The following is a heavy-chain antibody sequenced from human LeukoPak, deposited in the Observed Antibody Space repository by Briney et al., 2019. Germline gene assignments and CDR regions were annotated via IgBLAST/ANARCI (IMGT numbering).Heavy chain of an antibody. V-gene: IGHV3-21*01. CDR3: ARDRDSGSYSEQDY. D-gene: IGHD1-26*01. CDR2: ISSSSSYI. Sequence: GGSLRLSCAASGFTFSSYSMNWVRQAPGKGLEWVSSISSSSSYIYYADSVKGRFTISRDDAKNSLYLQMNSLRAEDTAVYYCARDRDSGSYSEQDYWGQGTLVTVSS. J-gene: IGHJ4*02. CDR1: GFTFSSYS.